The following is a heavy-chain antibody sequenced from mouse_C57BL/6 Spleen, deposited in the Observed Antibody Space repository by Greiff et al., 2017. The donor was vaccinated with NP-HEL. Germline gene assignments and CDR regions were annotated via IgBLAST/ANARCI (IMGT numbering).Heavy chain of an antibody. CDR1: GYTFTSYW. CDR2: IDPSDSET. V-gene: IGHV1-52*01. D-gene: IGHD2-2*01. CDR3: ARWGGYDPFDY. J-gene: IGHJ2*01. Sequence: QVQLQQPGAELVRPGSSVKLSCKASGYTFTSYWMHWVKQRPIQGLEWIGNIDPSDSETHYNQKFKDKATLTVDKSSSTAYMQLSSLTSEDSAVYYCARWGGYDPFDYWGQGTTLTVSS.